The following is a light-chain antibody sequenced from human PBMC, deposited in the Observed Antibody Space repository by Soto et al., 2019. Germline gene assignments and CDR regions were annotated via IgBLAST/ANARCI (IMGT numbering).Light chain of an antibody. CDR3: QQYGSSSWT. V-gene: IGKV3-20*01. J-gene: IGKJ1*01. CDR2: GAS. CDR1: QSVSSTY. Sequence: EIVLTQSPGTLSLSPGERATLSCRASQSVSSTYLAWYQQKPGQAPRLLIYGASSRATGIPDRFSGSGSGTDFTLTINRLETEDFAVYYCQQYGSSSWTFGQGTKVEIK.